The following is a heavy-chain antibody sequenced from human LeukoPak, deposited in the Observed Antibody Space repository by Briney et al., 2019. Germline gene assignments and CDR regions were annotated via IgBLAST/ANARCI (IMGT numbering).Heavy chain of an antibody. Sequence: GGSLRLSCATSGFTFSTYAMNWVRQAPGKGLEWVSYITSGGTTIYYADSVKGRFTISRDNAKNSLYLQMNSLRAEDTAVYYCARDYSTVTTFFDYWGQGTLVTVSS. CDR2: ITSGGTTI. D-gene: IGHD4-17*01. CDR3: ARDYSTVTTFFDY. V-gene: IGHV3-48*01. J-gene: IGHJ4*02. CDR1: GFTFSTYA.